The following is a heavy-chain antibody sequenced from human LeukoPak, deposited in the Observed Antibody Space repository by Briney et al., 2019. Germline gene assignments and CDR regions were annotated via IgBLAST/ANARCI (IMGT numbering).Heavy chain of an antibody. D-gene: IGHD4-11*01. V-gene: IGHV1-8*02. Sequence: ASVKVSCKASGYTFTGYYMHWVRQAPGQGLEWMGWMNPNSGNTGYAQKFQGRVTMTRNTSISTAYMELSSLRSEDTAVYYCAVMTTGLYYYYGMDVWGQGTTVTVSS. J-gene: IGHJ6*02. CDR3: AVMTTGLYYYYGMDV. CDR1: GYTFTGYY. CDR2: MNPNSGNT.